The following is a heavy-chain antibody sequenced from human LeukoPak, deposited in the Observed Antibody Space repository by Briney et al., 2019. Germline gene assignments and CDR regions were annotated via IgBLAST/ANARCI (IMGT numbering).Heavy chain of an antibody. V-gene: IGHV3-48*03. D-gene: IGHD3-22*01. J-gene: IGHJ4*02. CDR1: GFTFSGYE. CDR3: ARDPGDYYDSSGYRSSRGTFDY. Sequence: PGGSLRLSCAASGFTFSGYEMNWVRQAPGKGLEWVSYISSSGSTIYYADSVKGRFTISRDNAKNSLYLQMNSLRAEDTAVYYCARDPGDYYDSSGYRSSRGTFDYWGQGTLVTVSS. CDR2: ISSSGSTI.